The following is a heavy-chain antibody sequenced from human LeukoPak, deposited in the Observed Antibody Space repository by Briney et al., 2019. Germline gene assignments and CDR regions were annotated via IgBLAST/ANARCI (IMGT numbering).Heavy chain of an antibody. CDR1: GYSFTSYW. J-gene: IGHJ6*03. D-gene: IGHD3-22*01. CDR3: ARQGGYYDSSGYYYDYYMDV. V-gene: IGHV5-51*01. CDR2: IYPGDSDT. Sequence: PGESLKISCKGSGYSFTSYWISWVRQMPGKGLEWMGIIYPGDSDTRYSPSFQGQVTISADKSISTAYLQWSSLKASDTAMYYCARQGGYYDSSGYYYDYYMDVWGKGTTVTVSS.